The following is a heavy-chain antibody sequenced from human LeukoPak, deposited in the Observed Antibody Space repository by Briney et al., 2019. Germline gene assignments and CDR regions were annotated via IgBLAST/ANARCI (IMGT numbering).Heavy chain of an antibody. D-gene: IGHD3-3*01. J-gene: IGHJ5*01. V-gene: IGHV3-48*01. CDR1: GFTFSNYI. CDR3: TRDPEWGVWFDS. Sequence: QSGGSLRLSCAASGFTFSNYIMNWVRQAPGKGLEWVSYISPDSRTIYYADSVKGRFTISRDNAKNSLYLQMNSLRAEDTAVYYCTRDPEWGVWFDSWGQGTLVTVSS. CDR2: ISPDSRTI.